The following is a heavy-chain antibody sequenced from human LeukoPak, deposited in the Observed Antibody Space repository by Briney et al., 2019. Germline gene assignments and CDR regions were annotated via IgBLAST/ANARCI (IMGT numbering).Heavy chain of an antibody. Sequence: PGGSLRLSCAASGFTFSSYGMHWVRQAPGKGLEWLAVIWYDGSNKYYADSVKGGFTISRDNSKNTLYLQMNSLRAEDTAVYYCAKEEGDAFDIWGQGTMVTVSS. J-gene: IGHJ3*02. CDR3: AKEEGDAFDI. CDR1: GFTFSSYG. V-gene: IGHV3-33*06. CDR2: IWYDGSNK.